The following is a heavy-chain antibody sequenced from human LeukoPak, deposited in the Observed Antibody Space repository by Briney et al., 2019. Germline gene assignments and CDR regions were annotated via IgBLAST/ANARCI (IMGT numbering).Heavy chain of an antibody. CDR1: GGSFSGYD. J-gene: IGHJ4*02. D-gene: IGHD4-17*01. V-gene: IGHV4-34*01. Sequence: SETLSLTCAVHGGSFSGYDWSWIRQPPGKGLEWIGEINHSGSTNYNPSLKGRVTISVDTSKNQFSLKLSSVTAADTAVYYCAREDYGEQNFDYWGQGTLVTVSS. CDR2: INHSGST. CDR3: AREDYGEQNFDY.